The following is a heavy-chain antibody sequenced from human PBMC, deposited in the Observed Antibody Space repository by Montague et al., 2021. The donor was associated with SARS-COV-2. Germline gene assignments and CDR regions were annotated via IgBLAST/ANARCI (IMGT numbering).Heavy chain of an antibody. Sequence: SETLSLTCSVSSGSIISSGYYWGWIRQPPGKELEWIGNIYYRGTTYYNPSLQSRGTIPVDTSKNHLSLRLSSVTAADTAVYFCARGMIRGVTTPFDYWGQGSQVTVSS. CDR2: IYYRGTT. J-gene: IGHJ4*02. CDR1: SGSIISSGYY. V-gene: IGHV4-39*02. CDR3: ARGMIRGVTTPFDY. D-gene: IGHD3-10*01.